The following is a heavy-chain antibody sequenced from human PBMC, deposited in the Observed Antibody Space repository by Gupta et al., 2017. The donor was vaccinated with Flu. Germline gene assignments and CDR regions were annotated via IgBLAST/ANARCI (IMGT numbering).Heavy chain of an antibody. CDR2: INPGGGAT. CDR1: GYTFTSYY. CDR3: ARVGGVTAAAGIDY. V-gene: IGHV1-46*01. D-gene: IGHD6-13*01. J-gene: IGHJ4*02. Sequence: QVRLVQSGAEVKKPGASVRVSCRASGYTFTSYYVHWVRQAPGQGLEWMGIINPGGGATNYAQKFQGRVTMTRDTSTSTVYMEMSSLRSEDTAVYYCARVGGVTAAAGIDYWGQGTLVTVSS.